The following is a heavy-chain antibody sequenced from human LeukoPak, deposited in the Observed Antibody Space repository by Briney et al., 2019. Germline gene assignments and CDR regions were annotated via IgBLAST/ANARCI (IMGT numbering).Heavy chain of an antibody. Sequence: GGSLRLSCAASGFTFSRYGMHWVRQAPGKGLEWVAFIRFDGSDKYHADSVKGRFTISRDNSKNTVYLQMSSLRVEDTAVYYCAKIGAVAGHFDYWGQGTLVTVSS. CDR2: IRFDGSDK. CDR3: AKIGAVAGHFDY. CDR1: GFTFSRYG. V-gene: IGHV3-30*02. D-gene: IGHD6-19*01. J-gene: IGHJ4*02.